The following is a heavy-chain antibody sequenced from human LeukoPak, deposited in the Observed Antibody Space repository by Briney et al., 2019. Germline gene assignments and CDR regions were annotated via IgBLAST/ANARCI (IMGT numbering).Heavy chain of an antibody. CDR3: AKEASSRGYSYGYIDY. Sequence: PGGSLRLSCAASGFTFSTYYMSWVRQAPGTGLEWVANIKQDGSEKYYVDSVKGRFTISRDNAKNSLYLQMNSLRAEDTAVYYCAKEASSRGYSYGYIDYWGQGTLVTVSS. CDR2: IKQDGSEK. CDR1: GFTFSTYY. J-gene: IGHJ4*02. D-gene: IGHD5-18*01. V-gene: IGHV3-7*03.